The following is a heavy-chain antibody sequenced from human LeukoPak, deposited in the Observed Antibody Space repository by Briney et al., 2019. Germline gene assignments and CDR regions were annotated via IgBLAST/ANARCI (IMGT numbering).Heavy chain of an antibody. D-gene: IGHD3-10*01. CDR1: EFVFSDYY. J-gene: IGHJ4*02. CDR3: AREMGRDYGSGTFFDL. Sequence: PGGSLRLSCAASEFVFSDYYMSWVRQAPGKGLEWVSYISSGGSTIYYADSVKGRFTISRDNAKNSLYLQMNSLRAEDTAAYYYAREMGRDYGSGTFFDLWGQGNMVTVSS. V-gene: IGHV3-11*01. CDR2: ISSGGSTI.